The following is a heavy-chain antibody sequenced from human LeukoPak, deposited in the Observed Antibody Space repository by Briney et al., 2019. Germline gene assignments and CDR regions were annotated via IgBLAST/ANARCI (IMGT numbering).Heavy chain of an antibody. V-gene: IGHV4-34*01. CDR3: ARGFRLGGRGYYYYMDV. Sequence: SETLSLTCAVYGGSFNGYYWSWIRQPPGKGLEWIGEINHSGSTNYNPSLKSRVTISVDTSKNQFSLKLSSVTAADTAVYYCARGFRLGGRGYYYYMDVWGKGTTVTVSS. J-gene: IGHJ6*03. CDR2: INHSGST. CDR1: GGSFNGYY. D-gene: IGHD3-9*01.